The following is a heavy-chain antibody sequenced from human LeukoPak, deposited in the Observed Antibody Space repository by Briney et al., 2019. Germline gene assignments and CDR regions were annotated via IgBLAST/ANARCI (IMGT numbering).Heavy chain of an antibody. CDR3: ARDFDY. J-gene: IGHJ4*02. Sequence: SETLSLTCTISGVSINNYYWTWIRQPAGRGLEWIGRIDTSGSTNYNPSLKSRVTISVDTSKNQFSLKLSSVTAADTAVYYCARDFDYWGQGTLVTVSS. CDR1: GVSINNYY. CDR2: IDTSGST. V-gene: IGHV4-4*07.